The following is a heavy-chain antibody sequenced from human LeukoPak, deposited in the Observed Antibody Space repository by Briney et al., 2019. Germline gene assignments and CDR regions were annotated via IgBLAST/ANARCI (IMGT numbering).Heavy chain of an antibody. CDR1: GGSFSGYY. J-gene: IGHJ4*02. CDR2: INHSGST. Sequence: PSETLSLTCAVYGGSFSGYYWNWIRQPPGKGLEWIGEINHSGSTNYNPSLKSRVTISVDTSKNQFSLKLSSVTAADTAVYYCARVVKGYDYIWGSFTYFDYWGQGTLVTVSS. CDR3: ARVVKGYDYIWGSFTYFDY. D-gene: IGHD3-16*01. V-gene: IGHV4-34*01.